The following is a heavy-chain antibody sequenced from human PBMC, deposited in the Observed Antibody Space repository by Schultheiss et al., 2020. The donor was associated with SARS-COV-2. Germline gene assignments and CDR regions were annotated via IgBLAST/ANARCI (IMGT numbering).Heavy chain of an antibody. V-gene: IGHV3-23*01. CDR2: ISGSGGST. D-gene: IGHD4-17*01. CDR1: GFTFSSYW. J-gene: IGHJ4*02. CDR3: ARGGGTVTTMDY. Sequence: GGSLRLSCAASGFTFSSYWMHWVRQAPGKGLEWVSAISGSGGSTYYADSVKGRFTISRDNSKNTLYLQMNSLRAEDTAVYYCARGGGTVTTMDYWGQGTLVTVSS.